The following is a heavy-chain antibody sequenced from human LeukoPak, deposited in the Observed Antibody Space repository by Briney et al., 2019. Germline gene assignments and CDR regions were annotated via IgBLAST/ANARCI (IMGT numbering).Heavy chain of an antibody. Sequence: PSETLSLTCAVYGGSFSGYYWSWIRQPPGKGLEWIGEINHSGSTNYNPSLMSRVTISVDTSKNQFSLKLSSVTAADTAVYYCAREGANDAFDIWGQGTMVTVSS. CDR3: AREGANDAFDI. V-gene: IGHV4-34*01. D-gene: IGHD1-26*01. J-gene: IGHJ3*02. CDR2: INHSGST. CDR1: GGSFSGYY.